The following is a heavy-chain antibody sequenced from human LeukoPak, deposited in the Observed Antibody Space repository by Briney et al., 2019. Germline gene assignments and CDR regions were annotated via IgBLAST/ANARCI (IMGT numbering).Heavy chain of an antibody. D-gene: IGHD5-18*01. V-gene: IGHV3-48*04. CDR2: ISSSGSTI. J-gene: IGHJ4*02. CDR3: ARLGGYSYGYGQKRLPTIDY. CDR1: GFTFSSYA. Sequence: PGGSLRLSCAASGFTFSSYAMSWVRQAPGKGLEWVSYISSSGSTIYYADSVKGRFTISRDNAKNSLYLQMNSLRAEDTAVYYCARLGGYSYGYGQKRLPTIDYWGQGTLVTVSS.